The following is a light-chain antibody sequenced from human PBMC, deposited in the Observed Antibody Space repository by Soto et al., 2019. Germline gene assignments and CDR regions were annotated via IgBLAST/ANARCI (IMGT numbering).Light chain of an antibody. CDR2: AAS. J-gene: IGKJ1*01. Sequence: DIQMTQSPSSLSASVGDRVTITCRASESISNNLNWYQQKPGKAPKLLIYAASTLQSGVPSSFSGGGSGTDFTLTIGSLQPEDFTTYYCQHTYSTPRGAFGQGTKVEIK. CDR1: ESISNN. V-gene: IGKV1-39*01. CDR3: QHTYSTPRGA.